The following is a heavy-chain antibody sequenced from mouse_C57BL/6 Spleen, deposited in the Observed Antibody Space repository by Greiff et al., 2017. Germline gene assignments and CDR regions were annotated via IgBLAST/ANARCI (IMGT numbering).Heavy chain of an antibody. CDR3: ARHHLRYFDV. CDR2: ISSGGSYT. J-gene: IGHJ1*03. Sequence: EVNVVESGGDLVKPGGSLKLSCAASGFTFSSYGMSWVRQTPDKRLEWVATISSGGSYTYYPDSVKGRFTISRDNAKNTLYLQMSSLKSEDTAMYYCARHHLRYFDVWGTGTTVTVSS. CDR1: GFTFSSYG. V-gene: IGHV5-6*01.